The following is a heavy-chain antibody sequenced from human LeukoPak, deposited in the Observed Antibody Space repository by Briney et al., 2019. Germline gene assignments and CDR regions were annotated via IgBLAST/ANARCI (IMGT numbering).Heavy chain of an antibody. CDR3: ARTGGVVVPAADWFDP. Sequence: PSQTLSLTCTVSGGSISSGGYYWSWIRQPPGKGLEWIGYIYHSGSTYYNPSLKSRVTISVDRSKNQFSLKLSSVTAADTAVYYCARTGGVVVPAADWFDPWGQGTLVTVSS. J-gene: IGHJ5*02. CDR2: IYHSGST. CDR1: GGSISSGGYY. D-gene: IGHD2-2*01. V-gene: IGHV4-30-2*01.